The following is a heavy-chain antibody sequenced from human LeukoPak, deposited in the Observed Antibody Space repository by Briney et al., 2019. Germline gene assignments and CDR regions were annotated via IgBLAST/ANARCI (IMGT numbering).Heavy chain of an antibody. D-gene: IGHD3-22*01. V-gene: IGHV1-2*02. CDR3: ARDQYFGDSSGYYDVDY. J-gene: IGHJ4*02. Sequence: ASVKVSCKASGYTFTGYYMHWVRQAPGQGLEWMGWINPNSGGTNYAQKFQGRVTMTRDTSISTPYMELSRLRSDDTAVYYCARDQYFGDSSGYYDVDYWGQGTLVTVSS. CDR2: INPNSGGT. CDR1: GYTFTGYY.